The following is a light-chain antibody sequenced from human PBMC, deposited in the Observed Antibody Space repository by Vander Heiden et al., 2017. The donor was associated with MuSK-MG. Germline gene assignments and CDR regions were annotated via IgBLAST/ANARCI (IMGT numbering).Light chain of an antibody. J-gene: IGLJ2*01. CDR3: SSYSTGNTLVV. CDR1: SSDVGGYNY. Sequence: QSALTQPASVSGSPGQSITISCTGSSSDVGGYNYVSWYQLRPGEAPTLMIYDVSHRPSRVSNRFSGSKSGNTASLTISGLQAEDEGDYYCSSYSTGNTLVVFGGGTKLTGL. CDR2: DVS. V-gene: IGLV2-14*01.